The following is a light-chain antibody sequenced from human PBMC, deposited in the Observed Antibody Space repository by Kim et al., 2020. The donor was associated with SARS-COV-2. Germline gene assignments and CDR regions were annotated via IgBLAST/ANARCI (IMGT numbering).Light chain of an antibody. CDR2: GAS. CDR1: QSVSSSY. V-gene: IGKV3-20*01. Sequence: PGERPALSCRASQSVSSSYLAWYQQKPGQAPRLLIYGASNRATGIPDRFSGSESGTDFTLTINRLEPEDFAVYYCQQYGSSPPITFGQGTRLEIK. CDR3: QQYGSSPPIT. J-gene: IGKJ5*01.